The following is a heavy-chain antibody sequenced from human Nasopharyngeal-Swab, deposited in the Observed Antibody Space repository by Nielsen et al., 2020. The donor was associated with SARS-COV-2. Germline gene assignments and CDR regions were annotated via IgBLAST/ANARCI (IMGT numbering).Heavy chain of an antibody. D-gene: IGHD6-13*01. Sequence: WIRPSPSRGLERLGRTYYRSKWYNDYAVSVKSRITINPDTAKNQFSLQLNSVTPEDTAVYYCARDEDNSSSWGDDAFDIWGQGTMVTVSS. CDR2: TYYRSKWYN. J-gene: IGHJ3*02. CDR3: ARDEDNSSSWGDDAFDI. V-gene: IGHV6-1*01.